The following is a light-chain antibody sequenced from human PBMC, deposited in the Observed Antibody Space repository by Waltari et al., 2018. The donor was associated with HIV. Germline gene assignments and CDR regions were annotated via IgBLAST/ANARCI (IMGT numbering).Light chain of an antibody. CDR2: EVS. J-gene: IGLJ2*01. CDR3: SSYSRGALL. CDR1: SNDIGSYNY. Sequence: QSVLTQPASVSGSPGPSLTLSCTGTSNDIGSYNYVSWYQQSPDKAPKPIIYEVSYRPSGVSSRFSGSKSGNTASLTISGLQTEDEAYYHCSSYSRGALLFGGGTKVTVL. V-gene: IGLV2-14*01.